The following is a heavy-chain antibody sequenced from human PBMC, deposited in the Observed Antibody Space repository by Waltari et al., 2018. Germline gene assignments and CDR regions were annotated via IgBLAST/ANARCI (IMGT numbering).Heavy chain of an antibody. V-gene: IGHV4-34*01. CDR1: GGSFSGYY. Sequence: QVQLQKWGAGLLKPSETLSLTCAVYGGSFSGYYWSWIRQPPGKGLAWIGEINHSGSTNYNPSLKSRVTISGDTAKNQFSLKLCSVTAADTAVYYCARSSAYLEWLLPNANFDYWGQGTLVTVSS. D-gene: IGHD3-3*01. CDR2: INHSGST. CDR3: ARSSAYLEWLLPNANFDY. J-gene: IGHJ4*02.